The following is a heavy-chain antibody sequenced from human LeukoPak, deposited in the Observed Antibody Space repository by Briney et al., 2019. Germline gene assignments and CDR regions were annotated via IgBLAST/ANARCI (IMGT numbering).Heavy chain of an antibody. V-gene: IGHV3-48*03. D-gene: IGHD3-22*01. CDR1: GFTFSSYE. CDR3: ARDAYDSSGYLPFGN. CDR2: ISSSGSTI. J-gene: IGHJ4*02. Sequence: GGSLRLSCAASGFTFSSYEMNWVRQAPGKGLEWVSYISSSGSTIYYADSVKGRFTISRDNAKNSLYVQMNSLRAEDTAVYYCARDAYDSSGYLPFGNWGQGTLVTVSS.